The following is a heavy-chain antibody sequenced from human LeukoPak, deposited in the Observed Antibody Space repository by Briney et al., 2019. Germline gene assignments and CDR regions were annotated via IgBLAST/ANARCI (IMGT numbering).Heavy chain of an antibody. J-gene: IGHJ3*02. D-gene: IGHD3-3*01. Sequence: GGSLRLSCAASGFTFSSYSMNWVRQAPGKGLEWVSYISSSGSTIYYADSVKGRFTISRDNAKNSLYLQMNSLRAEDTAVYYCARAKGVYYDFWSGYRTPVAFDIWGQGTMVTVSS. CDR1: GFTFSSYS. V-gene: IGHV3-48*04. CDR3: ARAKGVYYDFWSGYRTPVAFDI. CDR2: ISSSGSTI.